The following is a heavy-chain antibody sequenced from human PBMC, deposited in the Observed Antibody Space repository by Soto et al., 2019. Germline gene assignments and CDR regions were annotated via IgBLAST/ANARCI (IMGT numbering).Heavy chain of an antibody. CDR1: GDSIISSGFY. CDR3: AGHSLALRKDNWFDP. J-gene: IGHJ5*02. Sequence: PSETLSLTCTVSGDSIISSGFYWGWVRQPPGKGLEWIGSIFYLGSSYYNPSLKSRVTMSVDTSKNQFSLRLRSVTAADTALYLCAGHSLALRKDNWFDPWGQGIMVTVSS. V-gene: IGHV4-39*01. CDR2: IFYLGSS. D-gene: IGHD3-3*02.